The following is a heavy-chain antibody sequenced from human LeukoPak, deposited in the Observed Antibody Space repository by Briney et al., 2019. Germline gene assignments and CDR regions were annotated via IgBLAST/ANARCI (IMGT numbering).Heavy chain of an antibody. Sequence: GESLKISCKGSGYSFTSYWIGWVRQMPGKGLEWMGIIYPGDSDTRYSPSFPGQVTISADKSISTAYLQWSSLKASDTAMYYCASSDYYDSSGYSDAFDIWGQGTMVTVSS. CDR1: GYSFTSYW. CDR3: ASSDYYDSSGYSDAFDI. V-gene: IGHV5-51*01. J-gene: IGHJ3*02. D-gene: IGHD3-22*01. CDR2: IYPGDSDT.